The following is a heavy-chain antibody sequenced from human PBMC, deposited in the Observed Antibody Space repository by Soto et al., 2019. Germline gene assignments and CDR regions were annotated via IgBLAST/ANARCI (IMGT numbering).Heavy chain of an antibody. Sequence: QVQLQESGPGLVKPSGTLSLTCAVSGGSINSSNWWTWVRQPPGKGLEWIGNIAHSGNTNYNPSLKSRLSTSVDKSKNQFSLRLRSVTAADTAIYYCAREGPATIAADLSWFDPWGQGTLVTVSS. J-gene: IGHJ5*02. CDR1: GGSINSSNW. V-gene: IGHV4-4*02. CDR2: IAHSGNT. D-gene: IGHD6-13*01. CDR3: AREGPATIAADLSWFDP.